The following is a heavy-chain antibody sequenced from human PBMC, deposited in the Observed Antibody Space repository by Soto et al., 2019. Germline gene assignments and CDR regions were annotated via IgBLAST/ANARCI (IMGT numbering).Heavy chain of an antibody. J-gene: IGHJ4*02. CDR1: VLPFDDYA. D-gene: IGHD6-6*01. Sequence: GGSLRLSCAASVLPFDDYAMHGARKTTGKGLEWVSGISWNIGSIGYADSVKGRFTISRDNAKNSLYLQMNSLRAEDTALYYCAKDIAARTQYFDYWGQGTLVTVSS. CDR2: ISWNIGSI. CDR3: AKDIAARTQYFDY. V-gene: IGHV3-9*01.